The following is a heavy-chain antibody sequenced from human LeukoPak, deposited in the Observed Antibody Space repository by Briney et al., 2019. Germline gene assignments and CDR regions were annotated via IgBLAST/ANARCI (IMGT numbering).Heavy chain of an antibody. J-gene: IGHJ3*02. CDR2: INHSGST. D-gene: IGHD3-22*01. Sequence: SETLSLTCTVSGGSISSSSYYWGWIRQPPGKGLEWIGEINHSGSTNYNPSLKSRVTISVDTSKNQFSLKLSSVTAADTAVYYCAGYYDYAFDIWGQGTMVTVSS. CDR1: GGSISSSSYY. V-gene: IGHV4-39*07. CDR3: AGYYDYAFDI.